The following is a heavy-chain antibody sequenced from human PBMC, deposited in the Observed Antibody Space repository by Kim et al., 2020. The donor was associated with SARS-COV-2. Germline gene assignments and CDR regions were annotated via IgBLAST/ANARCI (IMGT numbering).Heavy chain of an antibody. CDR3: ARGAVELDV. V-gene: IGHV3-23*01. J-gene: IGHJ6*02. CDR2: GTT. Sequence: GTTSYADSVKGRFTISRDNSKNTLLLQMNSLRAEDTAIYYCARGAVELDVWGQGTTVTVSS.